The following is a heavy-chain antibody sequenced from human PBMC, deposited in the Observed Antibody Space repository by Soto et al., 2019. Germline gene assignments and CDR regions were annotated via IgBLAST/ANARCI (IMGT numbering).Heavy chain of an antibody. CDR2: IYSSGST. D-gene: IGHD3-10*01. Sequence: PSETLSLTCTVSGGSIGGSNYFWGWIRQSPGTGLEWLGTIYSSGSTYYNPSLKSRITMSLDTSKNHSSLNPGSVTAADTAVYYCTRRCFGDRGETTMDVWGPGTTVTVS. CDR3: TRRCFGDRGETTMDV. CDR1: GGSIGGSNYF. V-gene: IGHV4-39*01. J-gene: IGHJ6*02.